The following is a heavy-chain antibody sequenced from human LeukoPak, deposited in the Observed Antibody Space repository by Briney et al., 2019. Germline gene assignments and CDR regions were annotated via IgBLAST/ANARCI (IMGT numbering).Heavy chain of an antibody. D-gene: IGHD3-10*01. CDR3: AREAYYGSGSNYYYYYMDV. CDR1: GFTVSSNY. V-gene: IGHV3-66*01. J-gene: IGHJ6*03. CDR2: IYSGGST. Sequence: PGGSLRLSCAASGFTVSSNYMSWVRQAPGKGLEWVSVIYSGGSTYYADSVKGRFTISRDNSKNTLYLQMNSLRAEDTAVYYCAREAYYGSGSNYYYYYMDVWGKGTTVTISS.